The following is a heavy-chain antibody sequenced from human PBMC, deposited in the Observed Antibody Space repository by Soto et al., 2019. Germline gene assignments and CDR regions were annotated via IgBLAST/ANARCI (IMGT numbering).Heavy chain of an antibody. D-gene: IGHD3-10*01. V-gene: IGHV3-33*01. J-gene: IGHJ4*02. CDR1: GFTFSSYG. Sequence: GGSLRLSCAASGFTFSSYGMHWVRQAPGKGLEWVAVIWYDGSNKYYADSVKGRFTISRDNSKNTLYLQMNSLRAEDTAVYYCARDTYYYGSGSYYTQIFDYWGQGTLVTVSS. CDR2: IWYDGSNK. CDR3: ARDTYYYGSGSYYTQIFDY.